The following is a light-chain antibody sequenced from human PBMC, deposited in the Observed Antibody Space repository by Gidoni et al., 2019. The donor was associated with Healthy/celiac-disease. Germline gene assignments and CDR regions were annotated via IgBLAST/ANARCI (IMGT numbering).Light chain of an antibody. CDR1: QSISSY. V-gene: IGKV1-39*01. J-gene: IGKJ1*01. CDR3: QQSYSTPET. Sequence: DIQMNQSPSSLSASVGDRVTITCRASQSISSYLNWYQQKPGKAPKLVIYAASSLQSGVPSRFSGSGSGTDFTLTIRSLQPEGFATYYCQQSYSTPETFGQGTKVEIK. CDR2: AAS.